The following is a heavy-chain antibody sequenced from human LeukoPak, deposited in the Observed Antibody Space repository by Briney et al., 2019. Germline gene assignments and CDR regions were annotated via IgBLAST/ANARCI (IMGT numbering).Heavy chain of an antibody. Sequence: ASVKVSCKVSGGTFSSYPISWVRQATGQGLEWMGWMNPNSGNTGYAQKFQGRVTITRNTSISTAYMELSSLRSEDTAVYYCARGSAAGRPFDYWGQGTLVTVSS. J-gene: IGHJ4*02. CDR3: ARGSAAGRPFDY. V-gene: IGHV1-8*01. D-gene: IGHD6-13*01. CDR2: MNPNSGNT. CDR1: GGTFSSYP.